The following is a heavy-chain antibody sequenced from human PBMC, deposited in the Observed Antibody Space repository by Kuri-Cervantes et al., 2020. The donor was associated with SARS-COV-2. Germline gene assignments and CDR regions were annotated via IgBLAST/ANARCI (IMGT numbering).Heavy chain of an antibody. CDR3: AKDRNYGSGNPFDY. CDR1: GLTLSSTG. J-gene: IGHJ4*02. V-gene: IGHV3-30*02. D-gene: IGHD3-10*01. CDR2: IRYDGSND. Sequence: GESLKISCAASGLTLSSTGMYWVRQAPGKGLEWVAFIRYDGSNDYYADSVKGRVTISRDNSKNTLYLQMNSLRAEDTAVYYCAKDRNYGSGNPFDYWGQGTLVAVSS.